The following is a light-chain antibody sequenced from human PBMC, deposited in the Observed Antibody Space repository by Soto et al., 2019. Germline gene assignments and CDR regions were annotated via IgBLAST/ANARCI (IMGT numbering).Light chain of an antibody. V-gene: IGLV2-11*01. CDR2: DVN. Sequence: QSALTQPRSVSGSPGQSVTISCTGTTNYVSWYQQHPGKAPKLMIYDVNKRPSGVPDRFSGSKSGNTASLTISGLQAEDEADYYCCSFAGSYTSYFFGTGTRSPS. J-gene: IGLJ1*01. CDR1: TNY. CDR3: CSFAGSYTSYF.